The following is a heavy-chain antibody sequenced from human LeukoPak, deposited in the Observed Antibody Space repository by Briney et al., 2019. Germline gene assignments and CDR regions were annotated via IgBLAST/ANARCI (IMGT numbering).Heavy chain of an antibody. D-gene: IGHD2-8*01. J-gene: IGHJ6*04. CDR1: GGTFSDYA. CDR3: AGIPVFGVVLHQEPV. CDR2: FIPVLGTA. V-gene: IGHV1-69*10. Sequence: SVKVSCKASGGTFSDYALNWVRQAPGQGLEWMGVFIPVLGTANSTQNFQDRVSITADISTHTVYMELSSLKSEDTAVHFCAGIPVFGVVLHQEPVWGKGTTVTVSS.